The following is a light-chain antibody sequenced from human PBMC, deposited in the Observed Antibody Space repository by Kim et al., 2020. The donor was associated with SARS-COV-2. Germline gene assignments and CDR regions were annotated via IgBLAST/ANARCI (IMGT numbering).Light chain of an antibody. CDR1: QRVISRY. V-gene: IGKV3-20*01. CDR3: QQYDSSPLT. J-gene: IGKJ4*01. CDR2: AAS. Sequence: VLTQSPPTLSLSAGERVTLSCRTSQRVISRYLAWYQDKPGQAPRLLIYAASTRATGIPDRFKGGGSGTDFTLTITRLEPEDFGVYYCQQYDSSPLTFGGGTKLEI.